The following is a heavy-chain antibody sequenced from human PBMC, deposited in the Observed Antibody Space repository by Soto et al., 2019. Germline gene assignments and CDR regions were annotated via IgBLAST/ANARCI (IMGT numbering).Heavy chain of an antibody. J-gene: IGHJ3*02. CDR3: ARVDYVRAFDI. CDR2: IYYSGSS. CDR1: GGSISSDGYY. D-gene: IGHD4-17*01. V-gene: IGHV4-31*03. Sequence: VQLQESGPGLVKPSQTLSLTCTVSGGSISSDGYYWNWIRQHPGKGLEWIGYIYYSGSSYYTPSLKSRLTISVDASQNQFSLKMFSVTAADTAIYYCARVDYVRAFDIWGQGTMVTVSS.